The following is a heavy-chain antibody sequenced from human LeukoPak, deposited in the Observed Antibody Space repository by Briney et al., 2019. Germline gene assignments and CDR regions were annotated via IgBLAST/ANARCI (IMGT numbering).Heavy chain of an antibody. J-gene: IGHJ3*02. Sequence: PGGSLRLSCAASGFTFSSYGMHWVRQAPGKGLEWVAVIWYDGSNKYYADSVKGRFTISRDNSKNTLYLQMNSLRAEDTAVYYCASTVVVPAATDDAFDIWGRGTMVTVSS. V-gene: IGHV3-33*01. CDR2: IWYDGSNK. D-gene: IGHD2-2*01. CDR3: ASTVVVPAATDDAFDI. CDR1: GFTFSSYG.